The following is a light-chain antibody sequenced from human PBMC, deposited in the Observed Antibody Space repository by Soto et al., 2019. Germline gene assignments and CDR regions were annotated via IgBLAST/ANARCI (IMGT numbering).Light chain of an antibody. Sequence: EIVLTHSPGTLSLSPGERATLSCRASQIVNNNYVAWYQQKPGQAPRLVIYAASSRATGVPDRFSGSGSGTDFTLTISRLEPEDFAVYYCQQYAKAPLTFGQGTKVEIK. J-gene: IGKJ1*01. CDR2: AAS. V-gene: IGKV3-20*01. CDR1: QIVNNNY. CDR3: QQYAKAPLT.